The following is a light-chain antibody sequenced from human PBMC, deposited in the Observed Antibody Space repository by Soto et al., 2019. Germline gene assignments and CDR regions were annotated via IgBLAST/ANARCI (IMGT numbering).Light chain of an antibody. CDR3: QHSYPSPRA. CDR2: AAS. J-gene: IGKJ1*01. Sequence: DRKVTRTQSSQIASVGERVTMKCEASQDINNYLNWYQHQPGKAPQLLIYAASNLQSGVPSRFSGSRSATDLPLTTAGPQLVHIRTYDCQHSYPSPRAIGRGTKVDI. V-gene: IGKV1-39*01. CDR1: QDINNY.